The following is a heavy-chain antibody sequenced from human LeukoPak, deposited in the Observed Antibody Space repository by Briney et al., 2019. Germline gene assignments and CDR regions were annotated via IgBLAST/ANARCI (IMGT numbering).Heavy chain of an antibody. J-gene: IGHJ4*02. V-gene: IGHV1-2*02. CDR3: ARDRGIAVAGRDY. CDR1: GYTFTGYY. Sequence: ASVKVSCKASGYTFTGYYMHWVRQAPGQGLEWMGWINPNSGGTNYAQEFQGRVTMTRDTSISTAYMELSRLRSDDTAVYYCARDRGIAVAGRDYWGQGTLVTVSS. CDR2: INPNSGGT. D-gene: IGHD6-19*01.